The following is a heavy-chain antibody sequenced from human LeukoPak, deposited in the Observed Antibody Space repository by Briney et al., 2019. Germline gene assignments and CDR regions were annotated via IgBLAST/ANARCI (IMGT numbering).Heavy chain of an antibody. D-gene: IGHD6-13*01. CDR3: ARATGKQLVRLDY. J-gene: IGHJ4*02. CDR2: INPNSGGT. CDR1: GYTFTGYY. Sequence: ASVKVSCKASGYTFTGYYMHWVRQAPGQGREWMGWINPNSGGTNYAQKFQGRVTMTRDTSISTAYMELSRLRSDDTAVYYCARATGKQLVRLDYWGQGTLVTVSS. V-gene: IGHV1-2*02.